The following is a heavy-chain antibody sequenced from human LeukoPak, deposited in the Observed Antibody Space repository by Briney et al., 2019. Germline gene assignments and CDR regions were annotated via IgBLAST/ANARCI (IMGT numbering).Heavy chain of an antibody. CDR2: LSGSGYNT. CDR1: GFTFSSHA. V-gene: IGHV3-23*01. Sequence: GGSLRLSCAASGFTFSSHALSWVRQAPGKGLEWVSSLSGSGYNTYYADSVKGRFTISRHNPKNTVYLQMNSLRAEDTAVYYCAKDPYGTRYFDYWGQGTLVTVSS. D-gene: IGHD2-2*01. CDR3: AKDPYGTRYFDY. J-gene: IGHJ4*02.